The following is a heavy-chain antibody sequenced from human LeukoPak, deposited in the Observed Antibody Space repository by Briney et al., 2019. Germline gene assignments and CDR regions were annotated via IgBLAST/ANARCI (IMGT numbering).Heavy chain of an antibody. CDR3: VKQGSGSRLGAFDI. D-gene: IGHD1-26*01. CDR1: GFTFSSYA. V-gene: IGHV3-30-3*02. Sequence: GGSLRLSCAASGFTFSSYAMHWVRQAPGKGLEWVAVISYDGSNKYYADSVKGRFTISRDNSKNTLYLQMNSLRAEDTAVYYCVKQGSGSRLGAFDIWGQGTMVTVSS. CDR2: ISYDGSNK. J-gene: IGHJ3*02.